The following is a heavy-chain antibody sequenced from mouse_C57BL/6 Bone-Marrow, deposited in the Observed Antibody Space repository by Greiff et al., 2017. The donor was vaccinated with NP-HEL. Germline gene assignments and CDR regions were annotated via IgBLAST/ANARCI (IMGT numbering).Heavy chain of an antibody. CDR2: IYPGSGNT. J-gene: IGHJ2*01. CDR1: GYSFTSYY. Sequence: QVQLKQPGPELVKPGASVKISCKASGYSFTSYYIHWVKQRPGQGLEWIGWIYPGSGNTKYNEKFKGKATLTADTSSSTAYMQLSSLTSEDSAVYYCASRLRQEFFDCWGKGTTLSVSS. CDR3: ASRLRQEFFDC. V-gene: IGHV1-66*01. D-gene: IGHD3-2*01.